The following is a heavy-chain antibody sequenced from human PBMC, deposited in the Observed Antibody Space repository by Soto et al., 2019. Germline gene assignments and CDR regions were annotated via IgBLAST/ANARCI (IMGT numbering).Heavy chain of an antibody. V-gene: IGHV1-18*01. CDR3: ARGTVWFGELLTVFGLPVDAFDL. D-gene: IGHD3-10*01. Sequence: ASVKVSCKASGYTFTSYGISWVRPSPGQGLEWMGWIGAYNGNTTYAQKLQGRVTMTTDTSTSTAYMELRSLRSDDTAAYYCARGTVWFGELLTVFGLPVDAFDLWGQGTMVTVS. CDR2: IGAYNGNT. CDR1: GYTFTSYG. J-gene: IGHJ3*01.